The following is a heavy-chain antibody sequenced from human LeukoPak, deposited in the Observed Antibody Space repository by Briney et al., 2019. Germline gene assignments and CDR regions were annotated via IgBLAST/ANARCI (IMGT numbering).Heavy chain of an antibody. Sequence: GSLRLSCAASGFTFDDYTMQWVRQAPGKGLQWVSLISWDGDSTDYADSVKGRFTISRDNSKNPLYLQMNSLRTEDTALYYCAKNTYSGTYHSDGYCDYWGQGTLVTVSS. CDR3: AKNTYSGTYHSDGYCDY. D-gene: IGHD1-26*01. J-gene: IGHJ4*02. CDR2: ISWDGDST. CDR1: GFTFDDYT. V-gene: IGHV3-43*01.